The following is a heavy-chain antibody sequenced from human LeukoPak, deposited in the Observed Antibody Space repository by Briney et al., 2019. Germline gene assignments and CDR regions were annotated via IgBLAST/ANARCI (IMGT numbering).Heavy chain of an antibody. J-gene: IGHJ4*02. V-gene: IGHV4-39*01. D-gene: IGHD6-13*01. CDR3: ARHGSIATGAFTY. Sequence: SETLSLTCSVSGGSIGRSSYYWGWTRQPPGKGLEWIGSIYYSGGTYYNPSLKSRVTISVDTSRNQFSLKLGSVTAADTAVYYCARHGSIATGAFTYWGQGTLVTVSS. CDR1: GGSIGRSSYY. CDR2: IYYSGGT.